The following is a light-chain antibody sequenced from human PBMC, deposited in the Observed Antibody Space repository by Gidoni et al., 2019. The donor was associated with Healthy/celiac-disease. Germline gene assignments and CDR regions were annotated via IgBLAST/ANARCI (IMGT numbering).Light chain of an antibody. J-gene: IGKJ4*01. Sequence: MVLTPSPATLSLSPGERATLSCRASQSVSSYLAWYQQKPGQAPRLLIYDASNRATGIPARFSGSGSGTDFTLTISSLEPEDFAVYYCQQRSNWPLTFGGGTKVEIK. CDR3: QQRSNWPLT. CDR2: DAS. V-gene: IGKV3-11*01. CDR1: QSVSSY.